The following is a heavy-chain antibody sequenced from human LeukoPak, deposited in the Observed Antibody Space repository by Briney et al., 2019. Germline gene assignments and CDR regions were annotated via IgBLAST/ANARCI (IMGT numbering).Heavy chain of an antibody. CDR2: IRYDGSNK. J-gene: IGHJ4*02. V-gene: IGHV3-30*02. CDR3: ARGGLFIFDY. D-gene: IGHD3-10*01. Sequence: GGSLRLSCAASGFTFSSYGIHWVRQAPGKGLEWVAFIRYDGSNKYYTDSVKGRFTISRDNSKNSLYLQMNSLGAEDTAVYYCARGGLFIFDYWGQGTLVTVSS. CDR1: GFTFSSYG.